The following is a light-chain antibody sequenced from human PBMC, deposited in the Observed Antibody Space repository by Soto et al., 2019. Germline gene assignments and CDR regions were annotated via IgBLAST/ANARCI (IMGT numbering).Light chain of an antibody. V-gene: IGKV3-15*01. CDR3: QQYGSSPQT. CDR2: GAS. Sequence: EIVMTQSPATLSVSPGERATLSCSSSQSVSRNLAWYQQKPGQPPRLLIFGASTRATGIPARFSGSGSGTEFTLSINSLQSEDFAVYYCQQYGSSPQTFGQGTKVDI. CDR1: QSVSRN. J-gene: IGKJ1*01.